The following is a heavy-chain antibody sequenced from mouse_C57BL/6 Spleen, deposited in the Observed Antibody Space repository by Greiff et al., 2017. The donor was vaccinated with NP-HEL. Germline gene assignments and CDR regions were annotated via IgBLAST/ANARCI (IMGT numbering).Heavy chain of an antibody. D-gene: IGHD2-1*01. J-gene: IGHJ3*01. V-gene: IGHV1-81*01. CDR2: IYPRSGNT. CDR3: ARGDGNHGRFAY. Sequence: QVQLQQSGAELARPGASVKLSCKASGYTFTSYGISWVKQRTGQGLEWIGEIYPRSGNTYYNEKFKGKATLTADKSSSTAYMELRSLTSEDAAVYFCARGDGNHGRFAYWGQGTLVTVSA. CDR1: GYTFTSYG.